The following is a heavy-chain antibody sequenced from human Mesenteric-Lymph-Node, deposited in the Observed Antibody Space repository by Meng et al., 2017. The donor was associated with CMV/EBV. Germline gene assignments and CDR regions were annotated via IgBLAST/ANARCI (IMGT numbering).Heavy chain of an antibody. CDR2: IYYSGST. CDR3: ARVLNLYYFDY. J-gene: IGHJ4*02. V-gene: IGHV4-39*07. Sequence: SETLSLTRTVSGGSISSSSYYWGWIRQPPGKGLEWIGSIYYSGSTYYNPSLKSRVTISVDTSKNQFSLKLSSVTAADTAVYYCARVLNLYYFDYWGQGTLVTVSS. CDR1: GGSISSSSYY.